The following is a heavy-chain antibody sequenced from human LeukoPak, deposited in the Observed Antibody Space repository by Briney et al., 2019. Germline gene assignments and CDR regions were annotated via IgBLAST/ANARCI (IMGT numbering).Heavy chain of an antibody. J-gene: IGHJ4*02. CDR1: GFTFSSYA. CDR3: AVAATWDPQYDY. Sequence: GGSLSLSCAASGFTFSSYAMHWVRQAPGKGLEWGAVISYDGSNKYYAASVKGRFTISRDNSKNTLYLQMNSLRAEDTAVYYCAVAATWDPQYDYWGQGTLVTVSS. CDR2: ISYDGSNK. D-gene: IGHD2-15*01. V-gene: IGHV3-30*04.